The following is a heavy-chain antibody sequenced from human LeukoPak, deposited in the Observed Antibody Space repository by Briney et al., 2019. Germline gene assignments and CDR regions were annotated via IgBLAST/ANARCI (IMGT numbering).Heavy chain of an antibody. CDR3: ARRYDFWSGYPPPLDY. D-gene: IGHD3-3*01. J-gene: IGHJ4*02. CDR2: INPSRNT. Sequence: SETLSLTCAVFGGSFSGYYWNWIRQPPGKGLEWIGQINPSRNTNYNPSLKSRVTISVDTSKKQFSRKLSSVTAADTAVYYCARRYDFWSGYPPPLDYWGQGTLVTVSS. V-gene: IGHV4-34*01. CDR1: GGSFSGYY.